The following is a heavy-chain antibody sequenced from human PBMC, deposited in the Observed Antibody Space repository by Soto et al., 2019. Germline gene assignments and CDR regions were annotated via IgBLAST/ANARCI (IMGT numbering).Heavy chain of an antibody. Sequence: QVQLQESGPGLVKPSETLSLTCTVPGGSISSYYWNWIRKPPGKGLEWIGYIHHSGTTTYTPSLKSRVTISVDTSKNQFSLKLSSVTAAGTAVYYCAREQLVANGMDVWGQGTTVTVSS. D-gene: IGHD1-1*01. CDR3: AREQLVANGMDV. CDR2: IHHSGTT. CDR1: GGSISSYY. J-gene: IGHJ6*02. V-gene: IGHV4-59*01.